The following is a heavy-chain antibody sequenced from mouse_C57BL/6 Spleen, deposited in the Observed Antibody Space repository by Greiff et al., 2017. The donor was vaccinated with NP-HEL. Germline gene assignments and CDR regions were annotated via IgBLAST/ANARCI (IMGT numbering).Heavy chain of an antibody. CDR2: ISSGSSTI. V-gene: IGHV5-17*01. CDR3: ARLMAFYAMDY. CDR1: GFTFSDYG. Sequence: EVQGVESGGGLVKPGGSLKLSCAASGFTFSDYGMHWVRQAPEKGLEWVAYISSGSSTIYYAETVKGRFTISRDNAKNTLFLQMTSLRSEDTAMYYCARLMAFYAMDYWGQGTSVTVSS. J-gene: IGHJ4*01.